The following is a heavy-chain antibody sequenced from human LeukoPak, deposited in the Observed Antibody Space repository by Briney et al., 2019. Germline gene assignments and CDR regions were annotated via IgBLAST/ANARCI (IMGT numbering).Heavy chain of an antibody. J-gene: IGHJ6*02. CDR2: IYHSGST. V-gene: IGHV4-30-2*01. CDR1: GGSISSGGYS. CDR3: ATSGGSDYYYGMDV. Sequence: SQTLSLTCAVSGGSISSGGYSWSWIRQPPGKGLEWIGYIYHSGSTYYNPSLKSRVTISVDRSKNQFSLKLSSVTAADTAVYYCATSGGSDYYYGMDVWGQGTTVTVFS. D-gene: IGHD4-23*01.